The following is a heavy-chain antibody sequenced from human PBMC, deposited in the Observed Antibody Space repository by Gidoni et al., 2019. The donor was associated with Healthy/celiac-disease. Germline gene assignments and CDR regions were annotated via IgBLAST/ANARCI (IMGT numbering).Heavy chain of an antibody. CDR1: GFTFSSYS. Sequence: EVQLVESGGGLVKPGGSLRLSCAASGFTFSSYSMNWVRQAPGKGLAWVSSISSSSSYIYYADSVKGRFTISRDNAKNSLYLQMNSLRAEDTAVYYCARDRGIAAAANGYYYGMDVWGQGTTVTVSS. V-gene: IGHV3-21*01. J-gene: IGHJ6*02. CDR3: ARDRGIAAAANGYYYGMDV. D-gene: IGHD6-13*01. CDR2: ISSSSSYI.